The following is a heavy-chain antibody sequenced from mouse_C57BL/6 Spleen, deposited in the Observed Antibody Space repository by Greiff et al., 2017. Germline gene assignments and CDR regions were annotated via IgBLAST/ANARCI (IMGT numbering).Heavy chain of an antibody. V-gene: IGHV1-64*01. D-gene: IGHD2-4*01. CDR1: GYTFTSYW. Sequence: QVHVKQPGAELVKPGASVKLSCKASGYTFTSYWMHWVKQRPGQGLEWIGMIHPNSGSTNYNEKFKSKATLTVDKSSSTAYMQLSSLTSEDSAVYYCARSGLQGVVVWGTGTTVTVSS. CDR3: ARSGLQGVVV. J-gene: IGHJ1*03. CDR2: IHPNSGST.